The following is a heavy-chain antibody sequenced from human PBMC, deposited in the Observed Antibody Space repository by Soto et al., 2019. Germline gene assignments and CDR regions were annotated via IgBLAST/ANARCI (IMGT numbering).Heavy chain of an antibody. J-gene: IGHJ6*02. D-gene: IGHD3-16*01. Sequence: QVQLVQSGDEVRKPGSSVKVSCKASGYIFVNYGIAWVRQSPGQVIEWMGWISPYSGNTHDASKVQGRLTMTTDTSTCTAYMDLGSLTSDDTAVYYCAMVDNYVTPTPQDVWGQGTTVTVSS. CDR2: ISPYSGNT. CDR3: AMVDNYVTPTPQDV. CDR1: GYIFVNYG. V-gene: IGHV1-18*01.